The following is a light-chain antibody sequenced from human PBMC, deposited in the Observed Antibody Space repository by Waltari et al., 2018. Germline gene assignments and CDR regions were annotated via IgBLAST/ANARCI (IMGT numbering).Light chain of an antibody. J-gene: IGLJ3*02. V-gene: IGLV1-44*01. Sequence: QSVLTQPPSASGTPGQRVTISCSGSDSNIGKNPINWYQQVPGTAPKAVIYHNNERPSGVPDRFSGSKSGTSASLAISGLQSEDEGDYYCAVWDDSLDGPVFGGGTKLTVL. CDR2: HNN. CDR1: DSNIGKNP. CDR3: AVWDDSLDGPV.